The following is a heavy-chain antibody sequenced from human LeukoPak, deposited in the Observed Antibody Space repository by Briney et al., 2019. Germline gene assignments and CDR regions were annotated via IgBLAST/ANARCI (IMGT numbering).Heavy chain of an antibody. D-gene: IGHD3-22*01. CDR2: ISTGSSYI. Sequence: PGGSLRLSCAASGFTFSTYTMNWVRQAPGKGLEWVSCISTGSSYIYYADSVKGRFTISRDNAKNSLYLQMNSLRAEDTAVYYCARDGGSGYYRDYWGQGTLVTVSS. V-gene: IGHV3-21*01. J-gene: IGHJ4*02. CDR3: ARDGGSGYYRDY. CDR1: GFTFSTYT.